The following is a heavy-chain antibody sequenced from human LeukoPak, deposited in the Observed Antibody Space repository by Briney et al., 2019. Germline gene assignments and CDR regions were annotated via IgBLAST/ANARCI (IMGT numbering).Heavy chain of an antibody. J-gene: IGHJ1*01. CDR3: ARALYYDSSGYYSSSYYYFQH. Sequence: GASVKVSCKASGYTFTSYYLHWVRQAPGQGLEWMGWINPNRGGTNYAQKFQGRVTMTRDTSISTAYMELSRLRSDDTAEYYCARALYYDSSGYYSSSYYYFQHRGQGTLVTVSS. V-gene: IGHV1-2*02. CDR2: INPNRGGT. CDR1: GYTFTSYY. D-gene: IGHD3-22*01.